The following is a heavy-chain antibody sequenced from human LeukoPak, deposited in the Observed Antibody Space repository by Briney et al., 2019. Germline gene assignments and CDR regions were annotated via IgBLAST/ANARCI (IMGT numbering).Heavy chain of an antibody. D-gene: IGHD3-10*01. Sequence: GGSLRLSCAASGFTVSSNYMSWVRQAPGKGLEWVSVIYSGGSTYYADSVKGRFTISRDNSKNTLYLQMNSLRAEDTAVYYCARDLSYYGSGSPADYWGQGTLVTVSS. CDR1: GFTVSSNY. J-gene: IGHJ4*01. CDR2: IYSGGST. V-gene: IGHV3-53*01. CDR3: ARDLSYYGSGSPADY.